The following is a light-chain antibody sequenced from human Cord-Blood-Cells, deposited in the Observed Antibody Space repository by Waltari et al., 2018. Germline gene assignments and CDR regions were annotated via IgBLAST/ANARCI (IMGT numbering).Light chain of an antibody. J-gene: IGLJ2*01. CDR3: QSYDSSLSVVV. Sequence: QSVLTQPPSVSGAPGQRVTISCPGSSSNIGAGYDVHWYQQLPGTAPKLLIYGNSNRPSGVPDRFSGSKSGTSASLVITGLQAEDEADYYCQSYDSSLSVVVFGGGTKLTVL. CDR1: SSNIGAGYD. V-gene: IGLV1-40*01. CDR2: GNS.